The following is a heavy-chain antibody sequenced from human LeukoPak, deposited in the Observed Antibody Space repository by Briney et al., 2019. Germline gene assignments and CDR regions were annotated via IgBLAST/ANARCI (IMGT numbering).Heavy chain of an antibody. D-gene: IGHD1-26*01. CDR2: ISTSSSYI. CDR1: GFTFSSYS. Sequence: GGSLRLSCAASGFTFSSYSMNWVRQAPGKGLGWVAFISTSSSYIYYADSVKGRFTISRDNAKKSLYLQMNSLRAEDTAVYYCARDEVGGPLKYRGQGILVTVSS. CDR3: ARDEVGGPLKY. J-gene: IGHJ4*02. V-gene: IGHV3-21*01.